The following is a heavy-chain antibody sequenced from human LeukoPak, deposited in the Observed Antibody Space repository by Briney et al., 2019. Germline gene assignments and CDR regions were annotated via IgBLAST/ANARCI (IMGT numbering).Heavy chain of an antibody. CDR1: GFTFSSYS. V-gene: IGHV3-21*01. CDR2: ISSSSSYI. CDR3: ARDPVSIFGVVTFYY. D-gene: IGHD3-3*01. Sequence: GGSLRLSCAASGFTFSSYSMNWVRQAPGKGLEWVSSISSSSSYIYYGDSVKGRFNISRDNAKNSLYLQMNSLRAEDTGVYFCARDPVSIFGVVTFYYCGQGTLVTVSS. J-gene: IGHJ4*02.